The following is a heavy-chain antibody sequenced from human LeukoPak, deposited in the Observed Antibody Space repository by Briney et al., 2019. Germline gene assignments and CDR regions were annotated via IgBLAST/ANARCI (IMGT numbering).Heavy chain of an antibody. CDR2: IYYSGST. CDR3: ARRYCSSTSCYPRPNWFDP. J-gene: IGHJ5*02. V-gene: IGHV4-39*07. CDR1: GGSISSSSYY. Sequence: SETLSLTCTVSGGSISSSSYYWGRIRQPPGKGLEWIGRIYYSGSTYYNPSLKSRVTISVDTSKNQFSLKLSSVTAADTAVYYCARRYCSSTSCYPRPNWFDPWGQGTLVTVSS. D-gene: IGHD2-2*01.